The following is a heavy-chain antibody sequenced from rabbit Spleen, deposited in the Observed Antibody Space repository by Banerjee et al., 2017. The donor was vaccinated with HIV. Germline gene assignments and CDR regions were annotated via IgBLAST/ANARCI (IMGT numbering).Heavy chain of an antibody. CDR3: ARDGISFISTGWGLTRLDL. CDR1: GFSFSDRDV. D-gene: IGHD4-1*01. CDR2: INTATGKP. J-gene: IGHJ3*01. Sequence: QSLEESGGDLVKPGASLTLTCKASGFSFSDRDVMCWVRQAPGKGLEWIACINTATGKPVYASWAKGRFTISRTSSTTVALQMTSLTAADTATYFCARDGISFISTGWGLTRLDLWGQGTLVTVS. V-gene: IGHV1S40*01.